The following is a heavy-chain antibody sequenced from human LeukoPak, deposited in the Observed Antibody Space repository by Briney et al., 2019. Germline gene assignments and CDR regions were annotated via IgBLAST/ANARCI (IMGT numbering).Heavy chain of an antibody. D-gene: IGHD6-6*01. CDR1: GFTFSSYG. CDR2: ISYDGSNK. Sequence: SLRLSCAASGFTFSSYGMHWVRQAPGKGLEWVAVISYDGSNKYYADSVKGRFTISRDNSKNTLYLQMNSLRAEDTAVYYCAKDSSSRLKKFDYWGQGTLVTVSS. V-gene: IGHV3-30*18. J-gene: IGHJ4*02. CDR3: AKDSSSRLKKFDY.